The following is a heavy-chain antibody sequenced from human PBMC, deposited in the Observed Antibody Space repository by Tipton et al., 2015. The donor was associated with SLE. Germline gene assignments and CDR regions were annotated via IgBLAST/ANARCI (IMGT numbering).Heavy chain of an antibody. CDR3: VVAATPDAFDI. V-gene: IGHV4-59*08. CDR1: GGSISSYY. CDR2: IYYSGST. J-gene: IGHJ3*02. Sequence: TLSLTCTVSGGSISSYYWSWIRQPPGKGLEWIGYIYYSGSTNYNPSLKSQVTISVDASKNQFSLKLSSVTAADTAVYYCVVAATPDAFDIWGQGTMVTVSS. D-gene: IGHD2-15*01.